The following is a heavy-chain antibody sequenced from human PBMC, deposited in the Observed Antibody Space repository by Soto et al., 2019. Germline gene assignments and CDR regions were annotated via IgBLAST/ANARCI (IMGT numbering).Heavy chain of an antibody. Sequence: QVPLVQSGAEVKKPGASVKVSCKASGYTFTSYAMHWVRQAPGQRPEWMGWINGGNGNTKYSQKLQGRVTITRDTSASTGYMELSSLRSEDTAVYYCARDGAVAGNINFDYWGQGTLVTVSS. CDR2: INGGNGNT. CDR1: GYTFTSYA. V-gene: IGHV1-3*01. J-gene: IGHJ4*02. D-gene: IGHD6-19*01. CDR3: ARDGAVAGNINFDY.